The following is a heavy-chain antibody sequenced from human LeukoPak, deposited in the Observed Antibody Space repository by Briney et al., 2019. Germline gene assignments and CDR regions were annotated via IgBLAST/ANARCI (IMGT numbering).Heavy chain of an antibody. D-gene: IGHD6-13*01. V-gene: IGHV3-30-3*01. J-gene: IGHJ4*02. CDR2: ISYDGSNK. Sequence: GSLRLSCAAFGFPFRSYAMHWVRQAPGKGVECVAVISYDGSNKYYADSVKGRFTISRDNSKNTLYLQMNSLRAEDTAVYYCAREEIAAAVMNYWGQGTLVTVSS. CDR1: GFPFRSYA. CDR3: AREEIAAAVMNY.